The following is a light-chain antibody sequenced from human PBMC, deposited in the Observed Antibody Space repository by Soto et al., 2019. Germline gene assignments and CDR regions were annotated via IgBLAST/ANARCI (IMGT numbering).Light chain of an antibody. CDR3: SSFAGSYTHV. Sequence: QSALTQPRSVSGSPGQSVTISCTGTSSDVGAYNYVSWYQQHPDKAPKIIIYDVSKRPSGVPDRFSGSKSGNTASLTISGLQAEDEADYFCSSFAGSYTHVFGSGTKVTVL. V-gene: IGLV2-11*01. J-gene: IGLJ1*01. CDR1: SSDVGAYNY. CDR2: DVS.